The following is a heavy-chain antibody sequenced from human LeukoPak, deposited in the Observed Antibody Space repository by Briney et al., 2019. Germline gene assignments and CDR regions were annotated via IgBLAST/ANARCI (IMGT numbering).Heavy chain of an antibody. Sequence: PSETLSLTCTVSGGSISSYYWSWIRQPPGKGLEWIGYIYYSGSTNYNPSLKSRVTISVDTSKNQFSLKLSSVTAADTAVYYCARDTFGYFGDWGQGTLVTVSS. D-gene: IGHD3-16*01. CDR3: ARDTFGYFGD. V-gene: IGHV4-59*01. CDR1: GGSISSYY. J-gene: IGHJ4*02. CDR2: IYYSGST.